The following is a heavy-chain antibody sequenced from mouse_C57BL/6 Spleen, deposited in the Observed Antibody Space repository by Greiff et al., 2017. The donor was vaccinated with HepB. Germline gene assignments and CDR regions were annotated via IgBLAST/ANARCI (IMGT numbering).Heavy chain of an antibody. CDR3: ARRITTVYWYFDV. J-gene: IGHJ1*03. V-gene: IGHV5-17*01. D-gene: IGHD1-1*01. CDR1: GFTFSDYG. Sequence: DVMLVESGGGLVKPGGSLKLSCAASGFTFSDYGMHWVRQAPEKGLEWVAYISSGSSTIYYADTVKGRFTISRDNAKNTLFLQMTSLRSEDTAMYYCARRITTVYWYFDVWGTGTTVTVSS. CDR2: ISSGSSTI.